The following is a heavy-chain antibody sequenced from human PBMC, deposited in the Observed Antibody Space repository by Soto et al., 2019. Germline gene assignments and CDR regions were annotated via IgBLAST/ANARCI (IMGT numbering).Heavy chain of an antibody. CDR1: GGSFIGYY. V-gene: IGHV4-34*01. CDR2: INHSGST. CDR3: ARDPGAGSYYGWFDP. D-gene: IGHD3-10*01. Sequence: SETLSLTCAVYGGSFIGYYWSWILQPPWKGLEWIGEINHSGSTNYNPSLKSRVTISVDTSKNQFSLKLSSVTAADTAVYYCARDPGAGSYYGWFDPWGQGTLVTVSS. J-gene: IGHJ5*02.